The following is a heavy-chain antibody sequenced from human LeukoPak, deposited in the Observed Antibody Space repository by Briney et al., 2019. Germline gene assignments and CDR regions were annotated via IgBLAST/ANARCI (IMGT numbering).Heavy chain of an antibody. CDR2: IYYSGST. Sequence: SWVRQPPGKGLEWIGYIYYSGSTYYNPSLKSRVTISVDTSKNQFSLKLSSVTAADTAVYYCARAYYDFWSAPGLDAFDIWGQGTMVTVSS. D-gene: IGHD3-3*01. V-gene: IGHV4-30-4*08. CDR3: ARAYYDFWSAPGLDAFDI. J-gene: IGHJ3*02.